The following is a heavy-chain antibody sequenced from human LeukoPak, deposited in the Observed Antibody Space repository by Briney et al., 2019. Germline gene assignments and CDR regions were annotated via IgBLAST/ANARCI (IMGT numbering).Heavy chain of an antibody. CDR3: AKAGDHSYFDY. D-gene: IGHD4-11*01. V-gene: IGHV3-23*01. CDR2: ISGSDGST. J-gene: IGHJ4*02. CDR1: GFTFTYYA. Sequence: GGSLRLSCAASGFTFTYYAMNWVPQAPGKGLEWVSAISGSDGSTYYADSVKGRFTTSRDNSKNTLYLQMNSPRAEDTALYYCAKAGDHSYFDYWGQGTLVTVSS.